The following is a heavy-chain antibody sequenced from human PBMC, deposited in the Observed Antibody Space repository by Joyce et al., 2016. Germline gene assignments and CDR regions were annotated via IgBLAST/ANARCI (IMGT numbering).Heavy chain of an antibody. V-gene: IGHV3-53*01. CDR1: GFTVSGNY. J-gene: IGHJ6*02. Sequence: EVQLVESGGGLIQPGGSLRLSCAASGFTVSGNYMSWVRQAPGKVLEWVSVIYSGGSTYYADSVKGRFTISRDNSKNTLDLQMNSLRAEDTAVYYCASQYQHRYYYYGMDVWGQGTTVTVSS. D-gene: IGHD3-3*02. CDR2: IYSGGST. CDR3: ASQYQHRYYYYGMDV.